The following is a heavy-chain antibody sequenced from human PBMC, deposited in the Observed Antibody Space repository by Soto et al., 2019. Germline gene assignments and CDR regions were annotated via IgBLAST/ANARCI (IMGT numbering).Heavy chain of an antibody. Sequence: GGSLRLSCAAPGFTFSSYEMNWVRQAPGKGLEWISYISPNSTTIYYSDSVKGRFTISRDNAKSSLNLQMNSLRAEDTAVYYCARAAGTLVRGVYGMDVWGQGTTVTVSS. D-gene: IGHD3-10*01. J-gene: IGHJ6*02. CDR3: ARAAGTLVRGVYGMDV. CDR1: GFTFSSYE. V-gene: IGHV3-48*03. CDR2: ISPNSTTI.